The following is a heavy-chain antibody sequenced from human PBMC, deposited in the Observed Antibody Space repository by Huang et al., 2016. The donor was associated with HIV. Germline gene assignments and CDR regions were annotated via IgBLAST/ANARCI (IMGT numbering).Heavy chain of an antibody. CDR3: ARVIRYSSSWAVHNWFDP. D-gene: IGHD6-13*01. CDR2: IKEDGREK. J-gene: IGHJ5*02. CDR1: GFTFSSYW. V-gene: IGHV3-7*01. Sequence: EVQLVESGGGLVQPGGSLRLSCADSGFTFSSYWMSWVRQAPGKGLEWVANIKEDGREKYYVDSVKGPFTTSRDNAKNSLYLQMNSLRAEDTAVYYCARVIRYSSSWAVHNWFDPWGQGTLVTVSS.